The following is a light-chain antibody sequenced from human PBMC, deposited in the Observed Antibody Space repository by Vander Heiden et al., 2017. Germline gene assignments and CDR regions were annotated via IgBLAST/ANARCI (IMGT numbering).Light chain of an antibody. J-gene: IGLJ2*01. CDR2: EVN. Sequence: SALTQPASVSGSPGQSITISCTGTSSDVGNYNLVSWYQQHPGKAPKLIIYEVNKRPSGVSNHFSGSKSGNTASLTISGLQAEDEADYYCGSYEGSTTLFGGGTKVTV. CDR3: GSYEGSTTL. CDR1: SSDVGNYNL. V-gene: IGLV2-23*02.